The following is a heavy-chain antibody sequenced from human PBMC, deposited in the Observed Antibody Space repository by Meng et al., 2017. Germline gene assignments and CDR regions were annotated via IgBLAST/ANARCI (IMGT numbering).Heavy chain of an antibody. CDR1: GGSVSSGSYY. D-gene: IGHD3-3*01. CDR3: AREAIFGVAPGALDY. CDR2: IYYSGST. J-gene: IGHJ4*02. Sequence: VHVQGTGPVSGRPSGTLSLSCTVSGGSVSSGSYYWSWIRQPPGKGLEWIGYIYYSGSTNYNPSLKSRVTISVDTSKNQFSLKLSSVTAADTAVYYCAREAIFGVAPGALDYWGQGTLVTVSS. V-gene: IGHV4-61*01.